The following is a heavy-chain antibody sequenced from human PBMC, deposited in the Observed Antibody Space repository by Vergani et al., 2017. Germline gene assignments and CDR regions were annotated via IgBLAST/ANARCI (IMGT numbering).Heavy chain of an antibody. CDR3: AREPDSNYYYYYYMDV. CDR2: IWYDGSNK. J-gene: IGHJ6*03. CDR1: GFTFSSYA. V-gene: IGHV3-33*01. D-gene: IGHD1-14*01. Sequence: QVQLVESGGSVVQPGRSLRLSCAASGFTFSSYAMHWVRQTPGKGLEWVAVIWYDGSNKYYADSVKGRFTISRVNSKNTLYLQMNSLRADDTAVYYCAREPDSNYYYYYYMDVWGKGTTVTVSS.